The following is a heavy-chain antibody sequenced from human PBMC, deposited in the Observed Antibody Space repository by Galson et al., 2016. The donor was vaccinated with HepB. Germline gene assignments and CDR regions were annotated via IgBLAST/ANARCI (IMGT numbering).Heavy chain of an antibody. CDR2: SYHGGST. Sequence: ETLSLTCAVSGASISSNNWWTWVRQSPGKGLEWIGESYHGGSTYYNPSLKSRLSISLDKSKNQFSLRLSSVTAADTAVYYCARELGSWGQGTLVTVSS. D-gene: IGHD3-16*01. V-gene: IGHV4-4*02. CDR3: ARELGS. J-gene: IGHJ5*02. CDR1: GASISSNNW.